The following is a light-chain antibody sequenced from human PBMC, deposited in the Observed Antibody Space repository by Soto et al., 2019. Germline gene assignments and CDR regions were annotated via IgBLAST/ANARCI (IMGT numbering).Light chain of an antibody. Sequence: QSVLTQPPSVSAAPGQKVTISCSGSSSNIGNNYVSWYQQLPGTAPKLLIYDNNNRPSGIPDRFSGSKSGTSATLGITGLQTGDEADYYCGTWDSSLGAGGVFGGGTKLTVL. CDR1: SSNIGNNY. J-gene: IGLJ2*01. CDR3: GTWDSSLGAGGV. CDR2: DNN. V-gene: IGLV1-51*01.